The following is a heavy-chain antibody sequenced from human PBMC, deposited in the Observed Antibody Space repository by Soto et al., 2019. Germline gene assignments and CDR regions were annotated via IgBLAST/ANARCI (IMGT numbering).Heavy chain of an antibody. CDR2: IYYSGST. CDR1: GGSISSYY. Sequence: SETLSLTCTVSGGSISSYYWSWIRQPPGKGLEWIGYIYYSGSTNYNPSLKSRVTISVDTSKNQFSLKLSSVTAADTAVYYCARSSTTVTTVSTAATPLIFDYWGQGTLVTVSS. CDR3: ARSSTTVTTVSTAATPLIFDY. V-gene: IGHV4-59*01. J-gene: IGHJ4*02. D-gene: IGHD4-17*01.